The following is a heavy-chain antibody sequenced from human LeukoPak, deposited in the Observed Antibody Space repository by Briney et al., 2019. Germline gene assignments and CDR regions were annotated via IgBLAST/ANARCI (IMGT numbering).Heavy chain of an antibody. CDR3: ARGGDVDTAMVTNWFDP. D-gene: IGHD5-18*01. V-gene: IGHV1-3*01. CDR1: GYTFTSYA. J-gene: IGHJ5*02. Sequence: ASVKVSCKASGYTFTSYAMHWVRQAPAQRLEWMGWINAGNGNTKYSQKFQGRVTITSDTSASTAYMELSSLRSEDTAVYYCARGGDVDTAMVTNWFDPWGQGTLVTVSS. CDR2: INAGNGNT.